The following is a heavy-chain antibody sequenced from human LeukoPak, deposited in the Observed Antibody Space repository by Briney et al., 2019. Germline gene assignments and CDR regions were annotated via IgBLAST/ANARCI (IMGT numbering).Heavy chain of an antibody. J-gene: IGHJ4*02. CDR2: IYYSGTI. CDR1: GGSISSYY. D-gene: IGHD4-17*01. Sequence: SETLSLTSTVSGGSISSYYWSWIRQPPGQGMEWIRYIYYSGTINYNPALKSGLTISVDEPNKQFSLKLGSVTAADAAVYYCARGRLRSYGYWGQGTLGTGSS. V-gene: IGHV4-59*12. CDR3: ARGRLRSYGY.